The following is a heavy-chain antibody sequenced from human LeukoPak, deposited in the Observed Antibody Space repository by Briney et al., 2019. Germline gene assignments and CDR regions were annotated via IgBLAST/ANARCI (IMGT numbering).Heavy chain of an antibody. Sequence: PGGSLRLSCAASGFTFSSYAMHWVRQAPGKGLEWVAVISYDGSNKYYADSVKGRFTISRDNSKNTLYLQMNSLRAEDTAVYYCASSPLRGYSSGWYPRRGGPFDYWGQGTLVTVSS. CDR1: GFTFSSYA. V-gene: IGHV3-30-3*01. D-gene: IGHD6-19*01. CDR3: ASSPLRGYSSGWYPRRGGPFDY. CDR2: ISYDGSNK. J-gene: IGHJ4*02.